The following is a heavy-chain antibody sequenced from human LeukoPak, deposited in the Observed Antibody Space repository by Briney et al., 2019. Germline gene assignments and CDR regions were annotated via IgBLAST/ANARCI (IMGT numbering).Heavy chain of an antibody. J-gene: IGHJ3*02. CDR1: GFTFSSYG. CDR2: IRYDGSNK. V-gene: IGHV3-30*02. CDR3: AREDYYGSGSYYPDAFDI. D-gene: IGHD3-10*01. Sequence: GGSLRLSCAASGFTFSSYGMHWVRQAPGKGLEWVAFIRYDGSNKYYADSVKGRFTISRDNAKNSLYLQMNSLRAEDTAVYYCAREDYYGSGSYYPDAFDIWGQGTMVTVSS.